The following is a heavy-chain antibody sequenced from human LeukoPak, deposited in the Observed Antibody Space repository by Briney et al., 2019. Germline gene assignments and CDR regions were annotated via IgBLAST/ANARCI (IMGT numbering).Heavy chain of an antibody. D-gene: IGHD2-2*01. Sequence: PGGSLRLSCAASGFTFSSYRTSGVRQAPGKGLEWVANIKQDGSEKYYVDSVKGRFTISRDNAKNSLYLQMNSLRAEDTAVYYCARDPLGGQLLQDNSFDPWGQGTLVTVSS. CDR3: ARDPLGGQLLQDNSFDP. CDR1: GFTFSSYR. J-gene: IGHJ5*02. CDR2: IKQDGSEK. V-gene: IGHV3-7*01.